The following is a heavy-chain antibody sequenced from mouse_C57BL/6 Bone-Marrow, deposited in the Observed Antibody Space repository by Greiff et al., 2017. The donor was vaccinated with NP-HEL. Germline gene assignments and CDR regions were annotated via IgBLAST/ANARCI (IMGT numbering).Heavy chain of an antibody. J-gene: IGHJ3*01. CDR1: GYTFTSYW. Sequence: VQLQQPGAELVMPGASVKLSCKASGYTFTSYWMHWVKQRPGQGLEWIGEIDPSDSYTNYNQKFKGKSTLTVDKSSSTAYMQLSSLTSEDSAVYYCARDPGFAYWGQGTLVTVSA. V-gene: IGHV1-69*01. CDR3: ARDPGFAY. CDR2: IDPSDSYT.